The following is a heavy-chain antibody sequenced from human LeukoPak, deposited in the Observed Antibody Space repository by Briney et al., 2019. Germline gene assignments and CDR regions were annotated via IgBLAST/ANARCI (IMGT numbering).Heavy chain of an antibody. CDR2: INPSGGST. CDR1: GYTFTSYY. J-gene: IGHJ4*02. CDR3: ARGGGRYSSSWEIDY. D-gene: IGHD6-13*01. Sequence: VASVKVSCKASGYTFTSYYMHWVRPAPGQGLEWMGIINPSGGSTSYAQKFQGRVTMTRDMSMSTVYMELSSLRSEDTAVYYCARGGGRYSSSWEIDYWGQGTLVTVSS. V-gene: IGHV1-46*01.